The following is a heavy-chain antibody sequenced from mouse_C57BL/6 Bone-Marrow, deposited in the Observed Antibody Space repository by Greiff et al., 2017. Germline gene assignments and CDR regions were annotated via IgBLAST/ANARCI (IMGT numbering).Heavy chain of an antibody. CDR3: ARASNYVCWYFDV. CDR1: GFTFSDYG. V-gene: IGHV5-17*01. CDR2: ISSGSSTI. D-gene: IGHD2-5*01. J-gene: IGHJ1*03. Sequence: EVKLMESGGGLVKPGGSLKLSCAASGFTFSDYGMHWVRQAPEKGLEWVAYISSGSSTIYYADTVKGRFTITRDNAKNTLFLQMTSLRSEDTAMYYCARASNYVCWYFDVWGTGTTVTVSS.